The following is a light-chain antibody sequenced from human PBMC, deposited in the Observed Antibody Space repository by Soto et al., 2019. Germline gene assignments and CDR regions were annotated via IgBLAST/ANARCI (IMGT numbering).Light chain of an antibody. J-gene: IGKJ4*01. CDR3: QQSYSTLLT. Sequence: DIQMTQSPSSLSASVGDRVTITCRASQSISSYLNWYQQKPGKAPTLLIYAASRLQSGVPSRFSGSGSWTDFTLTISSLQPEDFATYYCQQSYSTLLTFGGGTKVEIK. CDR2: AAS. V-gene: IGKV1-39*01. CDR1: QSISSY.